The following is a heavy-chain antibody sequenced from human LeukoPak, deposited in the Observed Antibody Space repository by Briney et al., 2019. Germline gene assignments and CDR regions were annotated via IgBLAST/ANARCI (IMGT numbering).Heavy chain of an antibody. CDR1: GFTFSSYG. CDR3: AGAGTTGGYYYGMDV. V-gene: IGHV3-33*01. D-gene: IGHD1-7*01. CDR2: IWYDGSNK. J-gene: IGHJ6*02. Sequence: GGSLRLSCAASGFTFSSYGMHWVRQAPGKGLEWVAVIWYDGSNKYYADSVKGRFTISRDNSKNTLYLQMNSLRAEDTAVYYCAGAGTTGGYYYGMDVWGQGTTVTVSS.